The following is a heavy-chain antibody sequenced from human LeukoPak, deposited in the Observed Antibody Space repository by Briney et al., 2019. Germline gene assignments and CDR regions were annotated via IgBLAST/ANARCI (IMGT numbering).Heavy chain of an antibody. Sequence: GGSLRLSCAASGFTFSDYYMSWIRQAPGKGLEWVSYISSSGGTIHYADSVKGRFTISRDNAKNSLYLQMNSLRAEDTAVYYCARCHGNRGYEPRWFDYWGRGTLVTVSS. CDR3: ARCHGNRGYEPRWFDY. J-gene: IGHJ4*02. CDR2: ISSSGGTI. V-gene: IGHV3-11*01. CDR1: GFTFSDYY. D-gene: IGHD5-12*01.